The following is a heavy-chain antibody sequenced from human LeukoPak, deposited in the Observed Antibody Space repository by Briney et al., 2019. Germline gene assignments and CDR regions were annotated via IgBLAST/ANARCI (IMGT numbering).Heavy chain of an antibody. CDR2: IGTAGDT. CDR3: ARKDILTGSFDY. D-gene: IGHD3-9*01. Sequence: GGSLRLSCAASGFTFSSYDMHWVRQATGKGLEWVSAIGTAGDTYYPGSVKGRFTISRENAKNSLYLQMNSLRAGDTAVYYCARKDILTGSFDYWGQGTLVTVSS. CDR1: GFTFSSYD. J-gene: IGHJ4*02. V-gene: IGHV3-13*01.